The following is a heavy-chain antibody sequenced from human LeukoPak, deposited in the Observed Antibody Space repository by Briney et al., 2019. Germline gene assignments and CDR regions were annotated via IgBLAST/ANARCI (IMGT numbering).Heavy chain of an antibody. Sequence: PSETLSLTCAVYGGSFSGYYWSWIRQPPGKGLEWIGEINHSGSTNYNPSLKSRVTISVDTSKNQFSLKLSSVTAADTAVYYCARRTVVSSGYFYYYYGMDVWGQGTTVTVSS. V-gene: IGHV4-34*01. CDR1: GGSFSGYY. CDR3: ARRTVVSSGYFYYYYGMDV. D-gene: IGHD3-22*01. CDR2: INHSGST. J-gene: IGHJ6*02.